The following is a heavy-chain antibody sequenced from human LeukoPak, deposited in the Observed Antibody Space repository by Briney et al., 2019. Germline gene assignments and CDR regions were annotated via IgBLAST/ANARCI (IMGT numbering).Heavy chain of an antibody. CDR1: GFTLSSFA. J-gene: IGHJ4*02. CDR2: ISGSGGST. Sequence: GGSLSLSCAVSGFTLSSFAKSWVRPAAGKGLAWVSAISGSGGSTYYADSVKGRYTISRDNSKNTLYLQMNSLRAEYTAVYYCAGRKRLVHGVSWGQGTLVTVSS. V-gene: IGHV3-23*01. D-gene: IGHD6-19*01. CDR3: AGRKRLVHGVS.